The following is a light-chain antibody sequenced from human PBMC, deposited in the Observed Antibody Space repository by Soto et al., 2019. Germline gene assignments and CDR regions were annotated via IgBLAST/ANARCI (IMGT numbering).Light chain of an antibody. J-gene: IGLJ2*01. CDR3: AAWDDSLSGVV. Sequence: QSVLTQPPSTSGTPGQRVTISCSGSSSNLERNAVSWYLHLPGTAPKLLIYDNYQRPSGVPNRFSGSKSGTSASLAIGGLQSEDEADYYCAAWDDSLSGVVFGGGTKVTVL. V-gene: IGLV1-44*01. CDR2: DNY. CDR1: SSNLERNA.